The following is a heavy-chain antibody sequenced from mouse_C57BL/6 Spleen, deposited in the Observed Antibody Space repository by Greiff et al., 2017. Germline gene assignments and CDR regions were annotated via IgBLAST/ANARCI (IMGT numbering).Heavy chain of an antibody. Sequence: QVQLQQPGAELVMPGASVKLSCKASGYTFTSYWMHWVKQRPGQGLEWIGEIDPSDSYTNYNQKFKGKSTLTVDKSSSTAYMQLSSLTSEDSAVYYCARNYYGSSHLDYWGQGTTLTVSS. J-gene: IGHJ2*01. CDR1: GYTFTSYW. CDR3: ARNYYGSSHLDY. D-gene: IGHD1-1*01. CDR2: IDPSDSYT. V-gene: IGHV1-69*01.